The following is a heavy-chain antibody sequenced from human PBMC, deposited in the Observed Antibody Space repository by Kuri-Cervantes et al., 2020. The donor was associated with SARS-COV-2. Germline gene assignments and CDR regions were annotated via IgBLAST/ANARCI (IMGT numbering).Heavy chain of an antibody. J-gene: IGHJ6*02. Sequence: SVKVSCKASGGTFSSYAISWVRQAPGQGLEWMGGIIPIFGTANYAQKFQGRVTITADKSTSTAYMELSSLRSEDTAVYYCARRIAAAGYYYYHGMDVWGQGTTVTVSS. D-gene: IGHD6-13*01. CDR1: GGTFSSYA. CDR2: IIPIFGTA. CDR3: ARRIAAAGYYYYHGMDV. V-gene: IGHV1-69*06.